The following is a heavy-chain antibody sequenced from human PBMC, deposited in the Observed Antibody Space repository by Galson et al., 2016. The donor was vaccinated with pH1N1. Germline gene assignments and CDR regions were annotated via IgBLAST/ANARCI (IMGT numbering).Heavy chain of an antibody. V-gene: IGHV2-5*01. D-gene: IGHD4-17*01. Sequence: PALVKPTQTLRLTCTLSGFSLSTSAVGVGCIRQPPGKALEWLALIFWNDDRYYRPSLKNRLTITKGTSENLVVLTMTNMDPVDTATYYCAHREYGDFVGSFDHWGQGALVTVSS. CDR3: AHREYGDFVGSFDH. J-gene: IGHJ4*02. CDR1: GFSLSTSAVG. CDR2: IFWNDDR.